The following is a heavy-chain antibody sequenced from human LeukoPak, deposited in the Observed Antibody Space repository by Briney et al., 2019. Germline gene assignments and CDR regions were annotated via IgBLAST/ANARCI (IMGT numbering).Heavy chain of an antibody. Sequence: AGGSLRLSCAASGFTFSSYAMSWVRQAPGKGLEWVSAISGSGGSTYYADSVKGRFTISRDNSKNTLYLQMNSLRAEDTAVYYCAKTGSYLGDNWFDPWGQGTLVTVSS. V-gene: IGHV3-23*01. CDR3: AKTGSYLGDNWFDP. CDR2: ISGSGGST. D-gene: IGHD1-26*01. J-gene: IGHJ5*02. CDR1: GFTFSSYA.